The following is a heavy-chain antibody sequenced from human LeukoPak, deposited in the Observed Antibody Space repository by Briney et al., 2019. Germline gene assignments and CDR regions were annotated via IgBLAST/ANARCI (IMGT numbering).Heavy chain of an antibody. J-gene: IGHJ6*02. Sequence: PPETLYLTCTVSGGSISSYYWSWIRQPPGKGLEWIGYIYYSGSTNYNPSLKSRVTISVDTSKNQFSLKLSSVTAADTAVYYCARGGGTGLSDVWGQGTTVTVSS. V-gene: IGHV4-59*01. CDR3: ARGGGTGLSDV. CDR2: IYYSGST. CDR1: GGSISSYY. D-gene: IGHD3-16*01.